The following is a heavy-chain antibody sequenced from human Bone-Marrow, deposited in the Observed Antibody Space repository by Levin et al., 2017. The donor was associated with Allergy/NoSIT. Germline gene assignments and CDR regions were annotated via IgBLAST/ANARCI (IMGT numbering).Heavy chain of an antibody. CDR1: GGSISGYY. Sequence: PSETLSLTCAVYGGSISGYYWSWIRQPPGKGLEWIGEIHYSGSTIYNPSLRSRVTISADTSKNQFSLRLSSVTAADTAVYYCARERGYCSSTNCYGGFWDYWGQGTLVTVSS. CDR3: ARERGYCSSTNCYGGFWDY. D-gene: IGHD2-2*01. CDR2: IHYSGST. J-gene: IGHJ4*02. V-gene: IGHV4-34*01.